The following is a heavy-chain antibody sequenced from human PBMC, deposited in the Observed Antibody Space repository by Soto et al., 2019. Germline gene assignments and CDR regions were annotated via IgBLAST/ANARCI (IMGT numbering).Heavy chain of an antibody. CDR2: ITSSSTYI. J-gene: IGHJ4*02. CDR1: GFSFSRYS. V-gene: IGHV3-21*01. Sequence: GGSLRLSCAASGFSFSRYSLNWVRQAPGKGLEWVSSITSSSTYIHYADSVKGRFTISRDNAKNSLYLQMNSLRAEDTAVYYCARDNNFFDSGSGVDYWGQGTLVTVSS. CDR3: ARDNNFFDSGSGVDY. D-gene: IGHD3-10*01.